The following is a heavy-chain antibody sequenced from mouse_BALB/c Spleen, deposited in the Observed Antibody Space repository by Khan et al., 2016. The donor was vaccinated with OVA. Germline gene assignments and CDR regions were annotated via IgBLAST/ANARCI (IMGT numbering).Heavy chain of an antibody. Sequence: EVELVESGGGLVQPGGSLKLSCATSGFTFSDYYMYWVRQTPEKRLEWVAYISTDGGSPYYSDTVKGRFTISRDTAKNTLYLQISRLKSEDAAMYYCARHDYDEIAYWGEGTLVTVSA. CDR2: ISTDGGSP. D-gene: IGHD2-4*01. CDR1: GFTFSDYY. J-gene: IGHJ3*01. V-gene: IGHV5-12*02. CDR3: ARHDYDEIAY.